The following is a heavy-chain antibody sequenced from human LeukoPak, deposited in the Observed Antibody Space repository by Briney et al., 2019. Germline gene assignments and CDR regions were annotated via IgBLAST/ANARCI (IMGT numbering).Heavy chain of an antibody. Sequence: PGGSLRLSCEASGFDFSNYYMSWVRQAPGKGLEWLATIKYDGSYTYYVDSLNGRFTISRDNAKNSLYLQMSSLRADDTAVYYCTRDEGATVATYRFDFWGQGTLVTVSS. CDR1: GFDFSNYY. J-gene: IGHJ4*02. CDR3: TRDEGATVATYRFDF. V-gene: IGHV3-7*01. D-gene: IGHD4-23*01. CDR2: IKYDGSYT.